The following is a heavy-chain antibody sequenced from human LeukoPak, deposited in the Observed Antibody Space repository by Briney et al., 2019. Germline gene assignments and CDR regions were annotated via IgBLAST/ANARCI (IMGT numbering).Heavy chain of an antibody. D-gene: IGHD5-12*01. Sequence: GGSLRLSCAASGFTFSDYFMSWIRQAPGKGLEWLSHISSSGTGYYTDSVKGRATISRDNAKNSLYLQMNSLRAEDTAVYYCARAVPPSKWLRSSYYFDYWGQGTLVTVSS. CDR2: ISSSGTG. CDR3: ARAVPPSKWLRSSYYFDY. V-gene: IGHV3-11*01. CDR1: GFTFSDYF. J-gene: IGHJ4*02.